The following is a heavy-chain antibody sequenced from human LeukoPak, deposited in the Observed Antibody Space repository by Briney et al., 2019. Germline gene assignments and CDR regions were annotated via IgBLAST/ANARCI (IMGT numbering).Heavy chain of an antibody. J-gene: IGHJ5*02. CDR2: ISGSDGST. CDR3: AKDGYDFWSAYQIDL. CDR1: GYTFSNYA. D-gene: IGHD3-3*01. Sequence: PGRSLRLSCAASGYTFSNYAMTWVRQPPRNGLEWVSAISGSDGSTYYSDSVTGRFTISRDNSKNTLYLKMTSLRTDDTAVYYCAKDGYDFWSAYQIDLWGQGTLVTVSS. V-gene: IGHV3-23*01.